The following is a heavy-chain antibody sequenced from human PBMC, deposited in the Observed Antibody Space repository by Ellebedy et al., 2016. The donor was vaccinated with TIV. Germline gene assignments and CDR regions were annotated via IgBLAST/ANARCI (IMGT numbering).Heavy chain of an antibody. CDR3: ARSRTRIAAAAADY. Sequence: GGSLRLSCAASGFTFSSYWMSWVRQAPGKGLEWVANIKQDGSEKEYVDSVKGQFTISRDNAKNSLYLQMNSLRAEDTAVYYCARSRTRIAAAAADYWGQGTLVTVSS. J-gene: IGHJ4*02. CDR2: IKQDGSEK. CDR1: GFTFSSYW. D-gene: IGHD6-13*01. V-gene: IGHV3-7*03.